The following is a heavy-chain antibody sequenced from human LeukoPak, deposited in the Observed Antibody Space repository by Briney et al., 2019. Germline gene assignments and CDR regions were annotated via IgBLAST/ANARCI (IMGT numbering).Heavy chain of an antibody. V-gene: IGHV3-7*01. J-gene: IGHJ4*02. CDR2: IRPDGSEA. Sequence: GGSLRLPCAASGFTFSHYWMSWVRQAPGKGLEWVANIRPDGSEAYYVESVKGRFTISRDNAKNSLSLQMNSLRAEDTAVYYCSTEKNWAFDSWGQGTLVTVSS. CDR1: GFTFSHYW. D-gene: IGHD3-16*01. CDR3: STEKNWAFDS.